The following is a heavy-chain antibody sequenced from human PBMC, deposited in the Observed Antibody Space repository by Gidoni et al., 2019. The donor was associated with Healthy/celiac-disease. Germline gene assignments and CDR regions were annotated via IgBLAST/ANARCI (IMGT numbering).Heavy chain of an antibody. J-gene: IGHJ4*02. CDR2: IWYDGSNK. V-gene: IGHV3-33*01. CDR1: GFTFSSYG. Sequence: QVQLVESGGGVVQPGRSLRLSCAASGFTFSSYGMHWVRQAPGKGLEWVAVIWYDGSNKYYADSVKGRFTISRDNSKNTLYLQMNSLRAEDTAVYYCARDAGIAAAGTLEYYFDYWGQGTLVTVSS. CDR3: ARDAGIAAAGTLEYYFDY. D-gene: IGHD6-13*01.